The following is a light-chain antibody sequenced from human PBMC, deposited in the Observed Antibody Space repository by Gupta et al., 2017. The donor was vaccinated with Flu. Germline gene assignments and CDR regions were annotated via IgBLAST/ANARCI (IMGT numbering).Light chain of an antibody. J-gene: IGKJ1*01. CDR3: QQYHSYPWT. CDR1: QNVLFSVNNKNY. Sequence: DIVMTQSPDSLGVSLGERATISCKSSQNVLFSVNNKNYVSWFQQKPGQSPKLLISWASTRESGVPDRFSGSGSGTDFTLTISSLQAEDVALYYCQQYHSYPWTFGQGTKVEIK. CDR2: WAS. V-gene: IGKV4-1*01.